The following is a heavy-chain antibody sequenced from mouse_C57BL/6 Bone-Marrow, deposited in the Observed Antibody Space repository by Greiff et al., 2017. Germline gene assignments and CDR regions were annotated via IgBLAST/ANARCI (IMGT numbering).Heavy chain of an antibody. D-gene: IGHD1-1*01. Sequence: DVKLVASGGGLVKPGGSLKLSCAASGFTFSSYAMSWVRQTPEKRLEWVATISDGGSYTYYPDNVKGRFTISRDNAKNNLYLQMSHLKSEDTAMYYCAREGYGSSWFAYWGQGTLVTVSA. CDR3: AREGYGSSWFAY. V-gene: IGHV5-4*01. CDR2: ISDGGSYT. J-gene: IGHJ3*01. CDR1: GFTFSSYA.